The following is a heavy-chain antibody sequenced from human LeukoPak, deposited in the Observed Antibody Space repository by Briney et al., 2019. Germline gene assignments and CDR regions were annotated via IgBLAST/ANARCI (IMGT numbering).Heavy chain of an antibody. CDR1: GFSFSSYA. V-gene: IGHV3-30*03. Sequence: GGSLRLSCAASGFSFSSYAMHWVRQAPGKGLEWVALISYDGSNKYYADSVKGRFTISRDNSKNTLYLQMNSLRAEDTAVYYCASGGGGFGELSFDYWGQGTLVTVSS. CDR2: ISYDGSNK. D-gene: IGHD3-10*01. J-gene: IGHJ4*02. CDR3: ASGGGGFGELSFDY.